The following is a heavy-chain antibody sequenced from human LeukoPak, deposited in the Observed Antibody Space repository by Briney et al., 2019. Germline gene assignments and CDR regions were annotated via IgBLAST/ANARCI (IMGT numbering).Heavy chain of an antibody. J-gene: IGHJ6*03. CDR1: GGTFSSYA. D-gene: IGHD3-10*01. V-gene: IGHV1-69*13. CDR3: ATSGGDYYYYSLDV. CDR2: IIPVLGTT. Sequence: ASVKVSCKASGGTFSSYAISWVRQAPGQGLEWMGGIIPVLGTTNYAQTFQNKVTITADESTSTTYMELSSLTSEDTAVYYCATSGGDYYYYSLDVWGKGTPVTISS.